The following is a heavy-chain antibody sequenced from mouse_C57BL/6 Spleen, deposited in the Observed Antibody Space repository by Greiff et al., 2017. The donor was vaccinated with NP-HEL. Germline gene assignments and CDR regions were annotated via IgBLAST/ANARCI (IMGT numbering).Heavy chain of an antibody. V-gene: IGHV3-6*01. Sequence: EVKLMESGPGLVKPSQSLSLTCSVTGYSITSGYYWNWIRQFPGNKLEWMGYISYDGSNNYNPSLKNRISITRDTSKNQFFLKLNSVTTEDTATYYCARGDYGSIWGQGTTLTVSS. J-gene: IGHJ2*01. D-gene: IGHD1-1*01. CDR1: GYSITSGYY. CDR2: ISYDGSN. CDR3: ARGDYGSI.